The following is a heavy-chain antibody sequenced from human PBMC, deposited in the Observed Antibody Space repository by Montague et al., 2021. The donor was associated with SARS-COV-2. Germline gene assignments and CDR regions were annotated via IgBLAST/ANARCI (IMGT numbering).Heavy chain of an antibody. CDR1: GGSIRSSSHF. CDR3: GLGRGFAVGNHYYYSYGLDV. J-gene: IGHJ6*02. Sequence: SETLSLTCTVSGGSIRSSSHFWGWFRQPPGQRLERIGTISYSGSTYYSPSLKSRVIISADTSKNQFSLNLRPVTAADTAVYFCGLGRGFAVGNHYYYSYGLDVWGQGTTVTVSS. V-gene: IGHV4-39*07. D-gene: IGHD3-10*01. CDR2: ISYSGST.